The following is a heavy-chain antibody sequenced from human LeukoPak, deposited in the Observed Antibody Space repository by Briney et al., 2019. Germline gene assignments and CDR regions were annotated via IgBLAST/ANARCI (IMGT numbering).Heavy chain of an antibody. J-gene: IGHJ5*01. V-gene: IGHV1-2*02. CDR3: ARDHRRISGSGSRNPLPNWFDF. D-gene: IGHD3-10*01. CDR2: IHADNGAT. CDR1: GYTFTGYY. Sequence: ASVKVSCKASGYTFTGYYMHWVRQAPGQGLEWMAWIHADNGATYYAPTLQTRVTLTVDVSTNTAYMELRSLTSDDTAIYYCARDHRRISGSGSRNPLPNWFDFWGQGTLITVSS.